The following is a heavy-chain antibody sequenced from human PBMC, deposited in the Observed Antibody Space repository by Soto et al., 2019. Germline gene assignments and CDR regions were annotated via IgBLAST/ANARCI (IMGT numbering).Heavy chain of an antibody. V-gene: IGHV1-18*04. J-gene: IGHJ6*02. CDR1: GYTLTTYG. Sequence: ASVKVSCKASGYTLTTYGISWVRQAPGQGLEWMAWFSPYNGNTNYSQKFQGRVTMSTDTSTNTAYMDLRMLTSDDTAVYYWARGYGDYYHNGMDVWGQGTTSTVAS. CDR3: ARGYGDYYHNGMDV. CDR2: FSPYNGNT. D-gene: IGHD2-15*01.